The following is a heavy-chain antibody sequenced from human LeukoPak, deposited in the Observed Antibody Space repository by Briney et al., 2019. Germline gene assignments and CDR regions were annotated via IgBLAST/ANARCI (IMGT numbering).Heavy chain of an antibody. CDR2: IHPNSGGT. V-gene: IGHV1-2*06. D-gene: IGHD6-19*01. Sequence: GASVKASCKASGYTFTGYYMHWVRQAPGQGPEGMGRIHPNSGGTNYAQKFQGRVTMTRDTSISAAYMEPSRLRSGDMTVSYSAMEECMRQWLVAGAYYYGCWGQGTLVTVSS. J-gene: IGHJ4*02. CDR3: AMEECMRQWLVAGAYYYGC. CDR1: GYTFTGYY.